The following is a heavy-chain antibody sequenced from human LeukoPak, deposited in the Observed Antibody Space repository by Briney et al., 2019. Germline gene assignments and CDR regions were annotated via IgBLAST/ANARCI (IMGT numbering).Heavy chain of an antibody. V-gene: IGHV1-69*06. Sequence: GSSVKVSCKASGGTFSSYAISWVRQAPGQGLEWMGGIIPIFGTANYAQKFQGRVTITADKSTSTAYMELSSLRSEDTAVYYCARDGRAVAGVFGYYYYYMDVWGKGTTVTVSS. D-gene: IGHD6-19*01. J-gene: IGHJ6*03. CDR1: GGTFSSYA. CDR2: IIPIFGTA. CDR3: ARDGRAVAGVFGYYYYYMDV.